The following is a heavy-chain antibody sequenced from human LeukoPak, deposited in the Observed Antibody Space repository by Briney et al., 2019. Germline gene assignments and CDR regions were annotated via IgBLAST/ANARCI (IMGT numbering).Heavy chain of an antibody. CDR2: ISWNSGSI. CDR1: GFTFDDYA. J-gene: IGHJ4*02. V-gene: IGHV3-9*01. Sequence: GGSLRLSCAASGFTFDDYAMHWVRQAPGKGLEWVSGISWNSGSIGYADSVKGRFTISRDNAKNSLYLQMNSLRAEDTAVYYCAHALAWFGEPRYFVYWGQGTLVTVSS. D-gene: IGHD3-10*01. CDR3: AHALAWFGEPRYFVY.